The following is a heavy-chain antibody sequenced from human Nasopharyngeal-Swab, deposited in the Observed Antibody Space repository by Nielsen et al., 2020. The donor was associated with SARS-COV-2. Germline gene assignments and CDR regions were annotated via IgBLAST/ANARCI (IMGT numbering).Heavy chain of an antibody. Sequence: GESLKISCAASGFTFDDYAMHWVRQAPGKGLEWVSYISSSGSTIYYADSVKGRFTISRDNAKNSLYLQMNSLRAEDTAVYYCAKVTTRSHPNIWGQGTMVTVSS. V-gene: IGHV3-11*01. D-gene: IGHD4-17*01. CDR1: GFTFDDYA. CDR2: ISSSGSTI. CDR3: AKVTTRSHPNI. J-gene: IGHJ3*02.